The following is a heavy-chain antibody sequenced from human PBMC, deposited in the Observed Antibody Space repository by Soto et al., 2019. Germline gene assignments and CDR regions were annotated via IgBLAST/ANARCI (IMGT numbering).Heavy chain of an antibody. J-gene: IGHJ4*02. CDR1: GGSFSGYY. CDR2: INHSGST. CDR3: AREDDSSGYQDY. V-gene: IGHV4-34*01. Sequence: SETLSLTCAVYGGSFSGYYWSWIRQPPGKGLEWIGEINHSGSTNYNPSLKSRVTISVDTSKNQFSLKLSSVTAADTAVYYCAREDDSSGYQDYWGQGTLVTV. D-gene: IGHD3-22*01.